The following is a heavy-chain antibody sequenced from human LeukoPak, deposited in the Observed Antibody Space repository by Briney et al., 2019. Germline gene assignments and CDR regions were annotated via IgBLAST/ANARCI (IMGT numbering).Heavy chain of an antibody. D-gene: IGHD3-3*01. J-gene: IGHJ4*02. CDR2: ISYDGSNK. Sequence: GGSLRLSCAASGFTFSSYGMHWVRQAPGKGLEWVAVISYDGSNKYYADSVKGRFTISRDNSKNTLYLQMNSLRAEDTAVYYCAKDYYDFWSGYYCSFDYWGQGTLVTVSS. CDR1: GFTFSSYG. CDR3: AKDYYDFWSGYYCSFDY. V-gene: IGHV3-30*18.